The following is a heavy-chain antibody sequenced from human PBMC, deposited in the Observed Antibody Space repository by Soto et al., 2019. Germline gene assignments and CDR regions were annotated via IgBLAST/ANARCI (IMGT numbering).Heavy chain of an antibody. J-gene: IGHJ6*02. CDR1: GGTFSSYA. CDR3: ARGYIVVVPAATNYYYYGMDV. CDR2: IIPIFGTA. V-gene: IGHV1-69*06. D-gene: IGHD2-2*01. Sequence: QVQLVQSGAEVKKPGSSVKVSCKASGGTFSSYAISWVRQAPGQGLEWMGGIIPIFGTANYAQKFQGRVTITADKSTSTAYMELSSLRPEDTAVYYCARGYIVVVPAATNYYYYGMDVWGQGTTVTVSS.